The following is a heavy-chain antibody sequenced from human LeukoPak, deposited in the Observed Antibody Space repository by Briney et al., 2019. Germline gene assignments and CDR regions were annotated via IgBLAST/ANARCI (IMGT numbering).Heavy chain of an antibody. CDR3: AKNTMIVVVYSYVDV. J-gene: IGHJ6*03. V-gene: IGHV3-23*01. CDR2: ISGSGGST. CDR1: GFTFSSYA. D-gene: IGHD3-22*01. Sequence: GGSLRLSCAASGFTFSSYAMSWVRQAPGKGLEWVSAISGSGGSTYYADSVKGRFTISRDNSKNTLYLQMNSLRAEDTAVYYCAKNTMIVVVYSYVDVWGKGTTVTVSS.